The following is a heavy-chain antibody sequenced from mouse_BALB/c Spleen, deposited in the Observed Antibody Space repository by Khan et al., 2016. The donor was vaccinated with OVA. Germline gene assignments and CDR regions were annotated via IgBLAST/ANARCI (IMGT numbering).Heavy chain of an antibody. CDR3: ASSYKFYAMDY. J-gene: IGHJ4*01. D-gene: IGHD1-3*01. V-gene: IGHV5-12-1*01. CDR2: ISNGGINT. Sequence: LVESGGGLVKPGGSLKLSCAASGFAFSSYDMSWVRQTPEKRLEWVAYISNGGINTYYPDTVKGRFSISRDNAKNTLYLQVGSLESEDTAMYYCASSYKFYAMDYWGQGTSVTVSS. CDR1: GFAFSSYD.